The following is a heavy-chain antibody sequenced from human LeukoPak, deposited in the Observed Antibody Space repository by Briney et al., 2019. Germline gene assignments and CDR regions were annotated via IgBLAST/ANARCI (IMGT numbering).Heavy chain of an antibody. Sequence: ASVKVSCKASGGTFSSYAISWVRQAPGQGLEWMGGIIPIFGTANYAQKFQGRVTITTDESTSTAYMELSSLRSEDTAVYYCARALVGATSWFDPWGQGTLVTVSS. V-gene: IGHV1-69*05. D-gene: IGHD1-26*01. CDR2: IIPIFGTA. J-gene: IGHJ5*02. CDR1: GGTFSSYA. CDR3: ARALVGATSWFDP.